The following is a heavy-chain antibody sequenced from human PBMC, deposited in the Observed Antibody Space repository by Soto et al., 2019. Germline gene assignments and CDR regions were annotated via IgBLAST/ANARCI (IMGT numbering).Heavy chain of an antibody. CDR3: ATDHGYDYVWGSYPTSYGMDV. CDR2: FDPEDGET. D-gene: IGHD3-16*01. J-gene: IGHJ6*02. V-gene: IGHV1-24*01. CDR1: GYTLTELS. Sequence: ASVKVSCKVSGYTLTELSMHWVRQAPGKGLEWMGGFDPEDGETIYAQKFQGRVTMTEDTSTDTAYMELSSLRSEDTAVYYCATDHGYDYVWGSYPTSYGMDVWGQGTTVTVSS.